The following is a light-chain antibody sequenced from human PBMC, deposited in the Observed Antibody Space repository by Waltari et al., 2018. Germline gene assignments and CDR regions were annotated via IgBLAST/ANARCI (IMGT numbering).Light chain of an antibody. CDR1: QSVSTD. CDR2: DAS. V-gene: IGKV3-11*01. Sequence: EIVLTQSPATLSLSPGESATLSCRASQSVSTDLAWYQQKPGQAPRLLIYDASTRAAGIPARFSGAGSGTDFTLTISSLESEDFAVYYCQLRTSWPPMYTFGQGTKLEIK. J-gene: IGKJ2*01. CDR3: QLRTSWPPMYT.